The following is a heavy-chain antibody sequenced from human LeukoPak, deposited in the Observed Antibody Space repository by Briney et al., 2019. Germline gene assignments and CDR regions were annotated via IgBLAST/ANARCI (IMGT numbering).Heavy chain of an antibody. CDR3: AKCTMRDAFDI. J-gene: IGHJ3*02. CDR1: GFTFSSYA. D-gene: IGHD3-22*01. V-gene: IGHV3-23*01. CDR2: ISGSGGNT. Sequence: GGSLRLSCAASGFTFSSYAMSWVRQAPGKGLEWVSGISGSGGNTHYADSVKGRFTLSRDNSKKTLYLQMNSLRAEDTAVYYCAKCTMRDAFDIWGQGTMVTVSS.